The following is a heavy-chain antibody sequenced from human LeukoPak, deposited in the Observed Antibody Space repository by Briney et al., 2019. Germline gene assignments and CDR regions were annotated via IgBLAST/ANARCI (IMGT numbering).Heavy chain of an antibody. CDR2: ISSSSSYI. Sequence: GGSLRLSCAASGFTFSSYSTNWVRQAPGKGLEWVSSISSSSSYIYYADSVKGRFTISRDNAKNSLYLQMNSLRAEDTAVYYCASHQSRYCGGDCYSVYYYYYGMDVWGQGTTVTVSS. V-gene: IGHV3-21*01. J-gene: IGHJ6*02. CDR1: GFTFSSYS. CDR3: ASHQSRYCGGDCYSVYYYYYGMDV. D-gene: IGHD2-21*02.